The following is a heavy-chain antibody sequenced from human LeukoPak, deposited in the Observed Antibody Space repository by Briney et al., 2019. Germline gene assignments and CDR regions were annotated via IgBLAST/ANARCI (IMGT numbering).Heavy chain of an antibody. CDR3: ARGGEGSSWYVSYYFDY. CDR1: GGSISSSSYY. D-gene: IGHD6-13*01. V-gene: IGHV4-39*07. Sequence: SETLSLTCTVSGGSISSSSYYWGWIRQPPGKGLEWIGSIYYSGSTYYNPSLKSRVTISVDTSKNQFSLKLSSVTAADTAVYYCARGGEGSSWYVSYYFDYWGQGTLVTVSS. J-gene: IGHJ4*02. CDR2: IYYSGST.